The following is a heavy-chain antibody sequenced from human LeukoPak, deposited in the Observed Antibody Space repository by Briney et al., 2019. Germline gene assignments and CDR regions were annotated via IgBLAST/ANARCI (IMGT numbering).Heavy chain of an antibody. CDR1: GGSITNYY. D-gene: IGHD5-12*01. CDR3: ARHSGYRSYYFDY. Sequence: NPSETLSLTCTVSGGSITNYYWSWIRQPPGKGLEWIGYIYTSGSTNYNPSPKSRVTISVDTSENQFSLNLSSVTAADTAVYYCARHSGYRSYYFDYWGQGTLVTVSS. V-gene: IGHV4-4*09. J-gene: IGHJ4*02. CDR2: IYTSGST.